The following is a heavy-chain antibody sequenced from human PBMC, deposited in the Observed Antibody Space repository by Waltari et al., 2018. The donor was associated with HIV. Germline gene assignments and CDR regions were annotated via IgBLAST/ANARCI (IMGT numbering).Heavy chain of an antibody. CDR3: ARPRFGGYDFDY. CDR1: YTFTSYD. V-gene: IGHV1-8*01. J-gene: IGHJ4*02. D-gene: IGHD5-12*01. CDR2: MNTNSGNT. Sequence: YTFTSYDINWVRQATGKGLEWMGWMNTNSGNTGNAQKFQGRVTMTRNTSISTAYIELSSLRSEDTAVYYLARPRFGGYDFDYWGQGTLVTVSS.